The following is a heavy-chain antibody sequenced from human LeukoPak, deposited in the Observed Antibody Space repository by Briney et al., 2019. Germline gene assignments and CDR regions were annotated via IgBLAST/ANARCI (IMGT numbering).Heavy chain of an antibody. CDR3: ARGGAYYDSSGLNY. J-gene: IGHJ4*02. D-gene: IGHD3-22*01. Sequence: PSETLSLTCTVSGGSISSGGYYWSWIRQPPGKGLEWIGYIYHSGSTYYNPSLKSRVTISVDKSKNQFSLKLNSVTAADTAVYYCARGGAYYDSSGLNYWGQGILVTVSS. CDR2: IYHSGST. V-gene: IGHV4-30-2*01. CDR1: GGSISSGGYY.